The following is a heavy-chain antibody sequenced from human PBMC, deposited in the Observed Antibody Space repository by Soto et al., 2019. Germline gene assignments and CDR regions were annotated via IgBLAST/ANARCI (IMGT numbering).Heavy chain of an antibody. D-gene: IGHD2-21*02. V-gene: IGHV4-59*01. Sequence: SETLSLTCTVSGGSISSYYWSWIRQPPGKGLEWIGYIYYSGSTNYNPSLKSRVTISVDMSKNQFSLKLSSVTAADTAVYYCARARRGLDHYCGGDCYSRVGFPAFDYWGQGTLVTVSS. CDR3: ARARRGLDHYCGGDCYSRVGFPAFDY. CDR1: GGSISSYY. CDR2: IYYSGST. J-gene: IGHJ4*02.